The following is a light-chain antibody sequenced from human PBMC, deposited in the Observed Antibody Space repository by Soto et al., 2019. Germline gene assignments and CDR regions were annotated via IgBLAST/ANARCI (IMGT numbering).Light chain of an antibody. Sequence: DIVMTQSPDSLAVSLGERATINCKSSQSVLYSSNNKNYLAWYQQKPGQPPKLLIYWASTRESGVHDRFSGSGSGTDFTRTISSLQAEDVAVYYCQQYYSTPQTFGQGTKVEIK. J-gene: IGKJ1*01. V-gene: IGKV4-1*01. CDR1: QSVLYSSNNKNY. CDR2: WAS. CDR3: QQYYSTPQT.